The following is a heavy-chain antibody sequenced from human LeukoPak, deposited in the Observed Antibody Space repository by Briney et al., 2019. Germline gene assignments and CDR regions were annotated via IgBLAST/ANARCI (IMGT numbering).Heavy chain of an antibody. Sequence: AGGSLRLSCAASGFTFSGSAMHWVRQASGKGLEWVGRIRSKANSYATAYAASVKGRFTSSRDDSKNTAYLQMNSLKTEDTAVYYCTRTYSSGWLNYFDHWGQGTLVTVSS. D-gene: IGHD6-19*01. CDR1: GFTFSGSA. V-gene: IGHV3-73*01. CDR2: IRSKANSYAT. J-gene: IGHJ4*02. CDR3: TRTYSSGWLNYFDH.